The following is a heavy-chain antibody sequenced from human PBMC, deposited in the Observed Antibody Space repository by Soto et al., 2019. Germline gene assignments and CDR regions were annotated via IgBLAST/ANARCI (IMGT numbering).Heavy chain of an antibody. CDR2: INAGNGNT. Sequence: QVQLVQSGAEVKKPGASVKVSCKASGYTFTSYAMHWVRQAPGQRLEWMGWINAGNGNTKYSQKFQGRVTITRDTSASTAYMELSSLRSEDTAVYYCARDRYCSGGSCSLTLQHWGQGTLVTVSS. V-gene: IGHV1-3*01. J-gene: IGHJ1*01. D-gene: IGHD2-15*01. CDR1: GYTFTSYA. CDR3: ARDRYCSGGSCSLTLQH.